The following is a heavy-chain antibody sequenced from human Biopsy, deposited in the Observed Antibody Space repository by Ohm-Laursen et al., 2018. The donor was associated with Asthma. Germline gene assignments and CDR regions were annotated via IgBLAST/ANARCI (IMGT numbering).Heavy chain of an antibody. V-gene: IGHV3-53*01. D-gene: IGHD6-19*01. CDR2: IYSGGGT. CDR1: GFMFRSFG. J-gene: IGHJ4*02. Sequence: GSLRLSCAASGFMFRSFGMHWVRQPPGKGLEWVSVIYSGGGTFYADSVKGRVTISRDISKNTLSLQMHSLRAEDTAVYYCARGDSSGWSQYYFDYWGQGTLVTVSS. CDR3: ARGDSSGWSQYYFDY.